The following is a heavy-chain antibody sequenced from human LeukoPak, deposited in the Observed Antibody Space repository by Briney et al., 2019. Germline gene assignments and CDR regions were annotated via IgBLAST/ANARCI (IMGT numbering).Heavy chain of an antibody. CDR2: IYHTGSA. D-gene: IGHD4-17*01. Sequence: SETLSLTCSVSGYSFTSGHYWGWIRQPPGKGLEWIANIYHTGSAHYNPSLKSRVTISVDTSKNQFSLKLSSVTAADTAVYYCARVMTTATTWAFDIWGQGTMVTVSS. V-gene: IGHV4-38-2*02. CDR3: ARVMTTATTWAFDI. J-gene: IGHJ3*02. CDR1: GYSFTSGHY.